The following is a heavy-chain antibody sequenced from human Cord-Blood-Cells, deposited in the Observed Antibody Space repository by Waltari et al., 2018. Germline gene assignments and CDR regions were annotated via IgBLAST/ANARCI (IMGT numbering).Heavy chain of an antibody. Sequence: QVQLQESGPGLVKPSGTLSLTCAVSGGSISSSNWWSWVRQPPGKGLEWIGEIYHSGNTNYNPSLKSRVTISVDKSKNQVSLKLSSVTAADTAVYYCARVRDGNSEGVLYYVDYWGQGTLVTVSS. CDR3: ARVRDGNSEGVLYYVDY. J-gene: IGHJ4*02. V-gene: IGHV4-4*02. CDR2: IYHSGNT. D-gene: IGHD4-4*01. CDR1: GGSISSSNW.